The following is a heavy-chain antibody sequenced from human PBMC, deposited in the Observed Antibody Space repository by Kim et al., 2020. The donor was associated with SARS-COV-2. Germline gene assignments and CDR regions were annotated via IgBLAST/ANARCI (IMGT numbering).Heavy chain of an antibody. CDR2: INGDGRGS. CDR1: GFSFSRYW. V-gene: IGHV3-74*01. CDR3: ARDSKQRGDF. Sequence: GGSLRLSCVASGFSFSRYWMHWVRQAPGKGLEWVAQINGDGRGSYYAAAVQGRFTISRDNAKNTLYLQMNSLRVDDAAVYYCARDSKQRGDFWGQGTMVT. D-gene: IGHD2-21*01. J-gene: IGHJ4*02.